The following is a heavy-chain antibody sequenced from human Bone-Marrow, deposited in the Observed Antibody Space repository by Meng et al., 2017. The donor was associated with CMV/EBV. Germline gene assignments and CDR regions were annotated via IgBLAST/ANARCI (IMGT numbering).Heavy chain of an antibody. CDR1: GGSISSSSYY. V-gene: IGHV4-39*07. D-gene: IGHD6-25*01. J-gene: IGHJ4*02. CDR3: ARALFAATLYYFDY. CDR2: IYYSGST. Sequence: SEPLSLTCTVSGGSISSSSYYWGWIRQPPGKGLEWIGSIYYSGSTYYNPSLKSRVTISVDTSKNQFSLKLSSVTAADTAVYYCARALFAATLYYFDYWGQGTLVTVSS.